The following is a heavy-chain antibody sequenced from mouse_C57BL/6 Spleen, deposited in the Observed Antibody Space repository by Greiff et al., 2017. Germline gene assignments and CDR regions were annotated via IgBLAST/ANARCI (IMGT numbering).Heavy chain of an antibody. CDR3: TKAAQAAWFAY. J-gene: IGHJ3*01. CDR2: IYPGNSDT. CDR1: GYTFTSYW. Sequence: VQLQQSGTVLARPGASVKMSCKTSGYTFTSYWMHWVKQRPGQGLEWIGAIYPGNSDTSYNQKFKGKANLTAVTSASTAYMELSSLTNENSAVYYCTKAAQAAWFAYWGQGTLVTVSA. D-gene: IGHD3-2*02. V-gene: IGHV1-5*01.